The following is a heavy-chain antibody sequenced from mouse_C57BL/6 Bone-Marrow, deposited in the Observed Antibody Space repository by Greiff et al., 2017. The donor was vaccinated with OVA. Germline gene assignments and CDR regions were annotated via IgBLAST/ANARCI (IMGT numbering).Heavy chain of an antibody. Sequence: VQLQQSGAELMKPGASVKLSCKATGYTFTGYWIEWVKQRPGHGLEWIGEILPGSGSTNYNEKFKGKAPFTADTSYNTAYMQLSSLTTDDSSIYYCARSDRQTAQAGMRDYRGQGTPPPVPS. V-gene: IGHV1-9*01. CDR3: ARSDRQTAQAGMRDY. J-gene: IGHJ2*01. D-gene: IGHD3-2*02. CDR1: GYTFTGYW. CDR2: ILPGSGST.